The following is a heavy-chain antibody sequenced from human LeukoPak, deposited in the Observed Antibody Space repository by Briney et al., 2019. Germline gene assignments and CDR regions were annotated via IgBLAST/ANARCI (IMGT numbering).Heavy chain of an antibody. Sequence: GGSLRLSCAASGFTFSSYAMSWVRQPPGKGLEWVSAISGSGGSTYYADSVKGRFTISRDNSKNTLYLQMDSLRAEDTAIYYCAKDRFASGDFDYWGQGTLVTVSS. CDR2: ISGSGGST. D-gene: IGHD1-26*01. V-gene: IGHV3-23*01. CDR3: AKDRFASGDFDY. CDR1: GFTFSSYA. J-gene: IGHJ4*02.